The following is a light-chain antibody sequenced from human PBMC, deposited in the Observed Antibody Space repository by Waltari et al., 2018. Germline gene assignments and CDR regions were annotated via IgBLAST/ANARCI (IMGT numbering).Light chain of an antibody. Sequence: DIVMTQSPDSLAVSLGERATINCKSSQSVLYSSNNKNYLAWYQQKPGQPPKLLIYWASTRESGVPDRFSGSGSGTEFTLTIASLQAEDVAVYYCQQYYSTPWTFGQGP. J-gene: IGKJ1*01. CDR3: QQYYSTPWT. CDR1: QSVLYSSNNKNY. V-gene: IGKV4-1*01. CDR2: WAS.